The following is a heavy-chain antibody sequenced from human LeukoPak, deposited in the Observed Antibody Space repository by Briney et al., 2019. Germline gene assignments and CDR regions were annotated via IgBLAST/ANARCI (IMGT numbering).Heavy chain of an antibody. J-gene: IGHJ4*02. CDR1: GGSISSGGYY. Sequence: PSETLSLTCTVSGGSISSGGYYWSWIRQPPGKGLEWIGYIYHSGSTYYNPSLKSRVTISVDRSKNQFSLKLSSVTAADTAVYYCARGAAYIAARPDYFDYWGQGTLVTVSS. V-gene: IGHV4-30-2*01. CDR3: ARGAAYIAARPDYFDY. CDR2: IYHSGST. D-gene: IGHD6-6*01.